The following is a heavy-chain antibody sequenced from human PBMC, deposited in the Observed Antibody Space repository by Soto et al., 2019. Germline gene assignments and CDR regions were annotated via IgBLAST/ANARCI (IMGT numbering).Heavy chain of an antibody. V-gene: IGHV1-18*04. CDR2: ISTFNGNT. Sequence: QVHLVQSGTEVKEPGASVKVSCKASASTFTGYTINWVRQAPGQGLEWMGGISTFNGNTKYAGNFEGRVTMTTNTPTTTAYTELTSLTFDDTAVYFCARGTVTSGRWFGPWGQGTLVSVSS. CDR3: ARGTVTSGRWFGP. J-gene: IGHJ5*02. D-gene: IGHD4-17*01. CDR1: ASTFTGYT.